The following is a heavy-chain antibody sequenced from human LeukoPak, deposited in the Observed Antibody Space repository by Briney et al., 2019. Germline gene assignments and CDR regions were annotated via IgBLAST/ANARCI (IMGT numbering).Heavy chain of an antibody. CDR2: MNPNSGNT. Sequence: ASVKVSCKASGYTFTSYDINWVRQATGQGLEWMGWMNPNSGNTGYAQKFQGRVTMTRNTSISTAYMELSSLRSEDTAVYYCARDSAASYYYYMDVWRKGTTVTVSS. D-gene: IGHD6-13*01. CDR1: GYTFTSYD. J-gene: IGHJ6*03. V-gene: IGHV1-8*01. CDR3: ARDSAASYYYYMDV.